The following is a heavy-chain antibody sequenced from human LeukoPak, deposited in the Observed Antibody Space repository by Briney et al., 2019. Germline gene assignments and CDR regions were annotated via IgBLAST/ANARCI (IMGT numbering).Heavy chain of an antibody. CDR2: IYTSGST. V-gene: IGHV4-4*09. J-gene: IGHJ6*03. CDR3: ARHGRLAAAGTPHYYYYYYMDV. CDR1: GDSINSHY. Sequence: SETLSLTCTVSGDSINSHYWSWIRQPPGKGLEWIGYIYTSGSTNYNPSLKSRVTISVDTSKNQFSLKLSSVTAADTAVYYCARHGRLAAAGTPHYYYYYYMDVWGKGTTVTVSS. D-gene: IGHD6-13*01.